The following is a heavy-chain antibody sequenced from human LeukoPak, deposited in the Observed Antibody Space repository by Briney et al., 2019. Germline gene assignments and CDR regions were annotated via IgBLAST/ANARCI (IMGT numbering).Heavy chain of an antibody. Sequence: GGSLRLSCAASGFTFSNYAMNWVRQAPGKGLEWVSAISGDGGNTFYADSVKGRFTITRDNSQNTLYVQMNRLRVEDTAVYYCAKGSRFGVVIIPYFDFWGQGTLVTVSS. CDR1: GFTFSNYA. CDR2: ISGDGGNT. J-gene: IGHJ4*02. D-gene: IGHD3-3*01. CDR3: AKGSRFGVVIIPYFDF. V-gene: IGHV3-23*01.